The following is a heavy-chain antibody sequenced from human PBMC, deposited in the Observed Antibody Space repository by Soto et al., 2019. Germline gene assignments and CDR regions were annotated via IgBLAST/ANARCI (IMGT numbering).Heavy chain of an antibody. J-gene: IGHJ5*02. CDR2: VFYSGRS. Sequence: PSETLSLTCTVSGGSINSPGHYWGWVRQPPGKGLEWIGSVFYSGRSYSTPSLKSRVTISVDTSKNQFSLSLTSVTASDTAVYFCAGQTFTIAAASFGRRNWFDPWAPGTLVTVSS. V-gene: IGHV4-39*01. D-gene: IGHD6-25*01. CDR3: AGQTFTIAAASFGRRNWFDP. CDR1: GGSINSPGHY.